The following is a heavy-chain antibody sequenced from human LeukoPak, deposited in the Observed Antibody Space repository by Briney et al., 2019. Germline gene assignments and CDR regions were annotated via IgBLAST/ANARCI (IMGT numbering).Heavy chain of an antibody. Sequence: SETLSLTCTVSGGSISSYFWSWIRQPPRKGLEWIGYIYYSGSTNYNPSLKSRVTISLDTSKNQLSLRLSSVTAADTAVYYCARGRSEVMIRGVAPFDYWGQGILVTVSS. CDR1: GGSISSYF. D-gene: IGHD3-10*01. V-gene: IGHV4-59*01. CDR3: ARGRSEVMIRGVAPFDY. CDR2: IYYSGST. J-gene: IGHJ4*02.